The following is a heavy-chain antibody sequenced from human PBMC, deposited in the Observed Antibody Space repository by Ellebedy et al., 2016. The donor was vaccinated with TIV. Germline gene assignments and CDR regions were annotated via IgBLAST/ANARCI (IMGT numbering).Heavy chain of an antibody. CDR2: FDPEDGET. CDR1: GYTLTELS. V-gene: IGHV1-24*01. CDR3: ATIYDSSGSTLDY. J-gene: IGHJ4*02. D-gene: IGHD3-22*01. Sequence: ASVKVSXXVSGYTLTELSMHWVRQAPGKGLEWMGGFDPEDGETIYAQKFQGRVTMTEDTSTDTAYMELSSLRSEDTAVYYCATIYDSSGSTLDYWGQGTLVTVSS.